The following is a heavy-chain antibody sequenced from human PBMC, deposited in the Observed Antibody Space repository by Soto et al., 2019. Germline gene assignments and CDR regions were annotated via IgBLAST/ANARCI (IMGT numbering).Heavy chain of an antibody. CDR1: GFTFSSYA. J-gene: IGHJ4*02. Sequence: EVQLLESGGGLVQPGGSLRLSCAASGFTFSSYAMSWVRQAPGKGLEWVSAISGSGGSTYYADSVKGRFTISRDNPKNTLYLQRNSRRAEDTAVYYCARRSSGWYFDYWGQGTLVTVSS. V-gene: IGHV3-23*01. CDR2: ISGSGGST. D-gene: IGHD6-19*01. CDR3: ARRSSGWYFDY.